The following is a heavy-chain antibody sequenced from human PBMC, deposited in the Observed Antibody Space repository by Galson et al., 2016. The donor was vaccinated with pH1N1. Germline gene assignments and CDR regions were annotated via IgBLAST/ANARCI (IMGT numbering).Heavy chain of an antibody. D-gene: IGHD1-26*01. V-gene: IGHV4-59*01. J-gene: IGHJ4*02. CDR3: ARGGGAFRHYFDS. Sequence: SETLSLTCSVSGGSLNIFYWSWIRQSPGRGLEWLGYSYYTGHTDYNPSLKSRVTISVHTSKSQFSLKMTSVTAAGTGTYYCARGGGAFRHYFDSWGQGILVSVSS. CDR1: GGSLNIFY. CDR2: SYYTGHT.